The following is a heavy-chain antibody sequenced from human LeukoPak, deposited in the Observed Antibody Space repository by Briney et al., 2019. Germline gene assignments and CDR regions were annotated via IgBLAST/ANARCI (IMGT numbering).Heavy chain of an antibody. V-gene: IGHV3-43*02. CDR3: ARDSYYDSSGYLNWFDP. J-gene: IGHJ5*02. Sequence: GGXLRLSCAASGFTFDDYAMHWVRQAPGKGLEWVSLISGDGGSTYYADSVKGRFTISRDNSKNSLYLQMNSLRTEDTAFYYCARDSYYDSSGYLNWFDPWGQGTLVTVSS. D-gene: IGHD3-22*01. CDR1: GFTFDDYA. CDR2: ISGDGGST.